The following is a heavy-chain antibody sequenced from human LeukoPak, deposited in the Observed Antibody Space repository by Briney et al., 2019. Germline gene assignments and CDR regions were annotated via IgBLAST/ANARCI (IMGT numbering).Heavy chain of an antibody. CDR2: FHHAGYT. CDR3: VRGGGLQNCGGDCPPDS. Sequence: SDTLSPTCNVSGSSIIICLYYWSWILQPPAQGLNWIGYFHHAGYTSYNTSLKSRVTISGDRSKNQFSLNLNSVTAADTAVYYCVRGGGLQNCGGDCPPDSWGQGKMVTVSS. J-gene: IGHJ3*02. CDR1: GSSIIICLYY. V-gene: IGHV4-30-2*01. D-gene: IGHD2-21*02.